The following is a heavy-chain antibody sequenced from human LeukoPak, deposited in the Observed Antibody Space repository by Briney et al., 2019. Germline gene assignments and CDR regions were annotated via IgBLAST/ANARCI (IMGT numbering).Heavy chain of an antibody. CDR3: ATAPLLRGERGEHYKYGMDV. J-gene: IGHJ6*02. D-gene: IGHD2-15*01. V-gene: IGHV4/OR15-8*02. CDR1: VGSISSDNW. Sequence: SEALSLTCAVSVGSISSDNWWRWHRQSPGKGLIWIGEIHHNEPPNYSPSLKSRVTISTDTFKNHFSLRLTSVTAADTAVYYCATAPLLRGERGEHYKYGMDVWGQGTTVIVSS. CDR2: IHHNEPP.